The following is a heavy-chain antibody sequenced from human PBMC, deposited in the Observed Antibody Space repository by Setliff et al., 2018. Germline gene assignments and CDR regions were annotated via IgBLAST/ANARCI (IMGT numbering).Heavy chain of an antibody. J-gene: IGHJ4*02. D-gene: IGHD2-2*01. V-gene: IGHV1-18*01. CDR3: ARDRKEIVVKPPAASLDY. CDR1: GYAFGSSG. Sequence: GASVKVSCKASGYAFGSSGISWVRQAPGQGLEWMGWIGAYNGYIVYAQKFQGRVTMTTDTSTTTAYMEVRSLRSDDTAVYYCARDRKEIVVKPPAASLDYWGQGTQVTVSS. CDR2: IGAYNGYI.